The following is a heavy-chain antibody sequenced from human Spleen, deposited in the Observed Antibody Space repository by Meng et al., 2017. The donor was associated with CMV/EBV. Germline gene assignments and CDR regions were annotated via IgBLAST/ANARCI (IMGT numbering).Heavy chain of an antibody. V-gene: IGHV4-39*07. J-gene: IGHJ5*02. CDR2: IYYSGDT. CDR3: ARQININWFDP. CDR1: GGSISSTSYY. Sequence: GSLRLSCAVSGGSISSTSYYWGWIRQPPGKGLQWIGNIYYSGDTYYNPSLQSRVTISLDTSKNQFSLKLSSVTAADTAVYYCARQININWFDPWGQGTLVTVSS.